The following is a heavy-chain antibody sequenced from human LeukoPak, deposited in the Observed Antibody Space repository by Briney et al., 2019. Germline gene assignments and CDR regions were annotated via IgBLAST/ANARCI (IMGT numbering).Heavy chain of an antibody. CDR1: GFSFSTYG. Sequence: PGGSLRLSCAASGFTSGFSFSTYGMHWVRQAPGKGLEWVAFTRFDGNDKFYADSVKGRFTISRDNSKNTLYLQMNSLRADDTAVYYCAKGGYCGGDCWGWLDPWGQGTLVTVSS. D-gene: IGHD2-21*01. J-gene: IGHJ5*02. CDR2: TRFDGNDK. V-gene: IGHV3-30*02. CDR3: AKGGYCGGDCWGWLDP.